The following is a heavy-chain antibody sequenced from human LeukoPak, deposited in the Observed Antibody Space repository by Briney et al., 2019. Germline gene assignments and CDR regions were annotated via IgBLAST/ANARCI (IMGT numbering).Heavy chain of an antibody. Sequence: GASVKVSCKASGYTFTGYYMHWVRQAPGQGLEWMGWINPNSGGTNYAQKFQGRVTMTRNTSISTAYMELSSLRSEDTAVYYCARNSGYDSYWGQGTLVTVSS. D-gene: IGHD5-12*01. CDR1: GYTFTGYY. CDR2: INPNSGGT. CDR3: ARNSGYDSY. V-gene: IGHV1-2*02. J-gene: IGHJ4*02.